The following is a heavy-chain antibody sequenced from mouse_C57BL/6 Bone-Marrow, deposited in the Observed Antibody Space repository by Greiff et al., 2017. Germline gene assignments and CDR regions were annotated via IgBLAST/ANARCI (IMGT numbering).Heavy chain of an antibody. D-gene: IGHD1-1*01. CDR3: AREGTTVDWYFDV. CDR2: IDPSDSYT. V-gene: IGHV1-69*01. J-gene: IGHJ1*03. CDR1: GYTFTSYW. Sequence: QVQLQQPGAELVMPGASVKLSCKASGYTFTSYWMHWVKQRPGQGLEWIGEIDPSDSYTNYNQKFKGKSTLTVDKPSSTAYMQLSSLTSEDSAVYYCAREGTTVDWYFDVWGTGTTVTVSS.